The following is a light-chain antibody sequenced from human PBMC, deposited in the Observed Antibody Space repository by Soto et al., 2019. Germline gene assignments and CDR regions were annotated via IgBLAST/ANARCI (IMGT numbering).Light chain of an antibody. CDR2: DAS. J-gene: IGKJ5*01. CDR3: QQRSNWPT. V-gene: IGKV3-11*01. CDR1: QSVSSF. Sequence: EIVLTQSPATLSLSPGERATLSFRASQSVSSFLAWYQQKPGQAPRFLIYDASNRATGIPARFSGSGSGTDFTLTISSLEPEDFAVYYCQQRSNWPTFGQGTRLEI.